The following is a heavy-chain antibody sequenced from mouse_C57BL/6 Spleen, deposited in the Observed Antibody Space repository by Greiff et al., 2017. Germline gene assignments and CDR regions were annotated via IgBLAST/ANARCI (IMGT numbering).Heavy chain of an antibody. CDR2: IWSGGST. V-gene: IGHV2-2*01. Sequence: QVHVKQSGPGLVQPSQSLSITCTVSGFSLTSYGVHWVRQSPGKGLEWLGVIWSGGSTDYNAAFISRLSISKDNSKSQVFFKMNSLQADDTAIYYCARNYGSSERYWYFDVWGTGTTVTVSS. CDR3: ARNYGSSERYWYFDV. J-gene: IGHJ1*03. D-gene: IGHD1-1*01. CDR1: GFSLTSYG.